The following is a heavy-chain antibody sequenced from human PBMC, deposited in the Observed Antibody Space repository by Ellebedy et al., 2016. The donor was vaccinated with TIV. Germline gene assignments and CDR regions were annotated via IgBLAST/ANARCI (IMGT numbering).Heavy chain of an antibody. CDR3: ARTYCSSTSCYREAAFDI. CDR1: GGTFSSYA. CDR2: IIPIFGAA. J-gene: IGHJ3*02. V-gene: IGHV1-69*13. Sequence: SVKVSCXASGGTFSSYAISWVRQAPGQGLEWMGGIIPIFGAANYAQKFQGRVTITADESTSTAYMELSSLRSEDTAVYYCARTYCSSTSCYREAAFDIWGQGTMVTVSS. D-gene: IGHD2-2*02.